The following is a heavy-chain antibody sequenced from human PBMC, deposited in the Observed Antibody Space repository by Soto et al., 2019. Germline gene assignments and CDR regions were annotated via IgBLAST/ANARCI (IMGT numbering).Heavy chain of an antibody. CDR3: ARGGSGWAEYFQH. CDR1: GGSIGSTDSY. Sequence: QVQLQESGPGLVEPSQTLSLTCTVSGGSIGSTDSYWSWIRRPPGKGLEWIGYIYYTGGTFYHPVLKSRLTISLETSRNQFSLTLTSVTATDTGIYYCARGGSGWAEYFQHWGQGTLVAVSS. V-gene: IGHV4-30-4*08. J-gene: IGHJ1*01. CDR2: IYYTGGT. D-gene: IGHD6-25*01.